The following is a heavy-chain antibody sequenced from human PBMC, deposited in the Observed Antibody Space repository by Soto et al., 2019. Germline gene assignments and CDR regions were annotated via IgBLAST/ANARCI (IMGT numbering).Heavy chain of an antibody. CDR1: GRSISSSSYY. J-gene: IGHJ4*02. Sequence: ASETLSLTCTVSGRSISSSSYYWGWIRQPSGKGLEWIGNIYDSGSTYYNPSLASRVTISADTSNNHFSLTLISVTAADTAVYYCARRAGNRRGYPIDYWGQGIPVTVSS. D-gene: IGHD5-18*01. CDR2: IYDSGST. V-gene: IGHV4-39*07. CDR3: ARRAGNRRGYPIDY.